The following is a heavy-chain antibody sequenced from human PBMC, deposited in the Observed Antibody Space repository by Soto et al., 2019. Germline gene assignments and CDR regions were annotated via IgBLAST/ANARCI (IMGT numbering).Heavy chain of an antibody. D-gene: IGHD2-2*02. V-gene: IGHV4-38-2*01. J-gene: IGHJ5*02. Sequence: SETLSLTCAVSGYSIGSGYYWGWIRQPPGKGLEWIGSIYHSGSTYYNPSLKSRVTISVDTSKNQFSLKLSSVTAADTAVYYCARGGGDCSSTSCYTFWFDPWGQGTLVTVS. CDR2: IYHSGST. CDR3: ARGGGDCSSTSCYTFWFDP. CDR1: GYSIGSGYY.